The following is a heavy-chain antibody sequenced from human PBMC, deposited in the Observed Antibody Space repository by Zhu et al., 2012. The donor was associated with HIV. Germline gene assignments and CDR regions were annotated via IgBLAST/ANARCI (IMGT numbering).Heavy chain of an antibody. CDR3: ARHGLGYASKWYRGNWYFDV. CDR1: AGSFSSYY. CDR2: INHSGST. V-gene: IGHV4-34*01. J-gene: IGHJ2*01. D-gene: IGHD2-8*01. Sequence: QVQLQQWGAGLLKPSETLSLTCAVYAGSFSSYYWSWIRQPPGKGLEWIAEINHSGSTNYNPSLKSRVTVSVYTSKSQFSLKMSSVTAADTAVYYCARHGLGYASKWYRGNWYFDVWGRGTLVTVSS.